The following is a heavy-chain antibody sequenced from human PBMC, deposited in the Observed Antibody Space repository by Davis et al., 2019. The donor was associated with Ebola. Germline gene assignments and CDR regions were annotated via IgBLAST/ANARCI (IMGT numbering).Heavy chain of an antibody. CDR2: IRSKANSYAT. Sequence: GESLKISCAASGFTFSDYYMSWVRQASGKGLEWVGRIRSKANSYATAYAASVKGRFTISRDDSKNTAYLQMNSLKTEDTAVYYCNIAVAGTGYDYWGQGTLVTVSS. J-gene: IGHJ4*02. CDR3: NIAVAGTGYDY. V-gene: IGHV3-73*01. D-gene: IGHD6-19*01. CDR1: GFTFSDYY.